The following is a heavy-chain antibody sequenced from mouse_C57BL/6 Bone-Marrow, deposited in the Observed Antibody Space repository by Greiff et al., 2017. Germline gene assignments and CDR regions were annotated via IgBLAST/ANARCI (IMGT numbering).Heavy chain of an antibody. CDR1: GFNIKDYY. J-gene: IGHJ2*01. V-gene: IGHV14-1*01. CDR2: IDPEDGDT. CDR3: TPQTARALYYFDY. Sequence: EVQLQQSGAELVRPGASVKLSCTASGFNIKDYYMHWVKQRPEQGLEWIGRIDPEDGDTEYAPKFQGKATMTADTSSNTAYLQLSSLTSEDTAVDFCTPQTARALYYFDYWGQGTTLTVSS. D-gene: IGHD3-3*01.